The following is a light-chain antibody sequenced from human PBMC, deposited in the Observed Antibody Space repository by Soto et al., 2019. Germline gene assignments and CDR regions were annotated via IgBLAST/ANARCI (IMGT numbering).Light chain of an antibody. V-gene: IGKV1-39*01. J-gene: IGKJ4*01. CDR3: QQRLTTPIT. CDR2: ATS. Sequence: DIQMTQSPSSLSASVGDRVTITCRASQSITIYLNWYQQKPGKAPKLLIFATSSLQSGVPSSFSGSGSGTDFTFTISSLKSEDLATYYCQQRLTTPITFGGGTKVEIK. CDR1: QSITIY.